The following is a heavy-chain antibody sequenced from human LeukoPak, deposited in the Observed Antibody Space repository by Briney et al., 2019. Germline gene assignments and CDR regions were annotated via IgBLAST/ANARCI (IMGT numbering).Heavy chain of an antibody. CDR3: ARAQSEYSSSWHYYYYYGMDV. V-gene: IGHV3-48*01. J-gene: IGHJ6*02. Sequence: GGSLRLSCVASGFTFSSYSMNRVRQAPGKGLEWVSYISSSSSTIYYADSVKGRFTISRDNAKNSLYLQMNSLRAEDTAVYYCARAQSEYSSSWHYYYYYGMDVWGQGTTVTVSS. CDR1: GFTFSSYS. CDR2: ISSSSSTI. D-gene: IGHD6-13*01.